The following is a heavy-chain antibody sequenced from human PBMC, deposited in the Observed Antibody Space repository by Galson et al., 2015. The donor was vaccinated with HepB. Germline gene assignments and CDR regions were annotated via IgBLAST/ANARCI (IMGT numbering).Heavy chain of an antibody. Sequence: ETLSLTCTVSGGSVSSGSYYWSWIRQPPGKGLEWIGYIYYSGSTNYNPSLKSRVTISVDTSKDQFSLKLSSVTAADTAVYYCASRLTGYSSGWHEGGEVDYWGQGTLVTVSS. V-gene: IGHV4-61*01. D-gene: IGHD6-19*01. CDR2: IYYSGST. CDR1: GGSVSSGSYY. J-gene: IGHJ4*02. CDR3: ASRLTGYSSGWHEGGEVDY.